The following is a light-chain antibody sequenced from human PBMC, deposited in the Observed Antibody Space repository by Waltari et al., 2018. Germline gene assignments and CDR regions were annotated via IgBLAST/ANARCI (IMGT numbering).Light chain of an antibody. Sequence: QSVLTQPASMSGAQGQRVTISCTGSSSNIGAGHDVHWNQSLPGAAPRLLIYSNSHRPSGVPGRFSGSRSGSSASLVITGLQTEDEATYYCQSYVSTHVIFGGGTLLTVL. CDR1: SSNIGAGHD. V-gene: IGLV1-40*01. CDR2: SNS. CDR3: QSYVSTHVI. J-gene: IGLJ2*01.